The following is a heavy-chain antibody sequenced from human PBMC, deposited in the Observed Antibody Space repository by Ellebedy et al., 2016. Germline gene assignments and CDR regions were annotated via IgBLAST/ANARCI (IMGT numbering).Heavy chain of an antibody. CDR2: TPPTGNT. J-gene: IGHJ5*02. V-gene: IGHV3-53*01. D-gene: IGHD5-18*01. CDR3: TRSTHSYAWGS. Sequence: GESLKISCAASGFTVSSSYISWFRQAPGKGLEWVSMTPPTGNTYYADSVKGRFTISRDSSKNTLYLQMNSLTAEDTALYFCTRSTHSYAWGSWGQGTLVTVSS. CDR1: GFTVSSSY.